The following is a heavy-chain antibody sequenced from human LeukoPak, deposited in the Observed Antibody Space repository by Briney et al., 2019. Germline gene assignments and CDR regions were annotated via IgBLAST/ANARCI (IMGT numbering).Heavy chain of an antibody. D-gene: IGHD5-12*01. J-gene: IGHJ4*02. CDR3: ARDTNSGYELDY. Sequence: GTSLRLSCAASGFTFSSYGMHWVRRAPGKGLEWVALIWYDGNNKYFADSVRGRFTISRDNSKNTLYLQMNSLTAEDTAVYYCARDTNSGYELDYWGQGTLVTVSS. CDR2: IWYDGNNK. V-gene: IGHV3-33*01. CDR1: GFTFSSYG.